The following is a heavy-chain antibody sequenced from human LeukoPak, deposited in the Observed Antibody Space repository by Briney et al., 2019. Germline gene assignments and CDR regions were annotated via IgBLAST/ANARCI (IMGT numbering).Heavy chain of an antibody. CDR2: ISAYNGNI. D-gene: IGHD1-26*01. Sequence: ASVKVSCKASGYTFTSYGISWVRHAPGQGLEWMGWISAYNGNINYAQKLQGRVTMTTDTSTSTAYMELRSLRADDTAVYYCALSGSYAPFDYWGQGTLVTVSS. V-gene: IGHV1-18*01. J-gene: IGHJ4*02. CDR1: GYTFTSYG. CDR3: ALSGSYAPFDY.